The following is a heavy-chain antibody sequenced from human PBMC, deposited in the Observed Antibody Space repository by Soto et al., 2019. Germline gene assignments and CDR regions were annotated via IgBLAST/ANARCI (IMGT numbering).Heavy chain of an antibody. CDR3: ARENPSMTYDY. J-gene: IGHJ4*02. CDR1: GYTFTGYY. D-gene: IGHD6-6*01. CDR2: INPKSGGT. V-gene: IGHV1-2*04. Sequence: ASVKVSCKSSGYTFTGYYIHWVRQAPGQGPEWMGWINPKSGGTNYAQKFQGWVTMTRDTSISTAYMELSRLRSDDTAVYYCARENPSMTYDYWGQGTLVTVSS.